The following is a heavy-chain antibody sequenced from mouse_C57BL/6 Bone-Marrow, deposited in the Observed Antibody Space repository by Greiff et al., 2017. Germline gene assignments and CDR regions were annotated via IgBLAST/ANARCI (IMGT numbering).Heavy chain of an antibody. CDR2: IDPSDSYT. Sequence: QVQLQQPGAELVMPGASVKLSCKASGYTFTSYWMHWVKQRPGQGLEWIGEIDPSDSYTNYNQKFKGKSKLTVDKSSRTAYMQLSSLTSEDSAVYYCARSSNYGSSYQFAYWGQGTLVTVSA. J-gene: IGHJ3*01. V-gene: IGHV1-69*01. CDR1: GYTFTSYW. CDR3: ARSSNYGSSYQFAY. D-gene: IGHD1-1*01.